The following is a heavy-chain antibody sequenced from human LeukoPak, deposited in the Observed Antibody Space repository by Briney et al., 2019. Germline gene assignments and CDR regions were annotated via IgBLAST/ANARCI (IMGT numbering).Heavy chain of an antibody. CDR3: ARGRYCSSTSCSPPGFDP. V-gene: IGHV1-69*05. D-gene: IGHD2-2*01. CDR2: IIPIFGTA. CDR1: GGTFSSYA. J-gene: IGHJ5*02. Sequence: GSSVKVSCKASGGTFSSYAISWVRQAPGQGLEWMGGIIPIFGTANYAQKFQGRVTITTDESTSTAYMELSSLRSEDTAVYYCARGRYCSSTSCSPPGFDPWGQGTLVTVSS.